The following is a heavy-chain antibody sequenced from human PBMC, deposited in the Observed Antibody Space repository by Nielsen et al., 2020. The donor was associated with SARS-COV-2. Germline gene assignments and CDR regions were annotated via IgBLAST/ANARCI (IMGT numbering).Heavy chain of an antibody. CDR3: ARSSRWGGYYYGMDV. Sequence: GESLKISCKGSGSSFTSYWISWVRQMPGKGLEWMGRIDPSDSYTNYSPPFQGHVTISADKSISTAYLQWSSLKASDTAMYYCARSSRWGGYYYGMDVWGQGTTVTVSS. CDR1: GSSFTSYW. CDR2: IDPSDSYT. J-gene: IGHJ6*02. V-gene: IGHV5-10-1*01. D-gene: IGHD4-23*01.